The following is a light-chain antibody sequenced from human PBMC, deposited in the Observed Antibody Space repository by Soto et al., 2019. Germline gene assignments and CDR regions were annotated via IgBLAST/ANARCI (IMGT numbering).Light chain of an antibody. CDR3: QHFGNSLWT. CDR2: GAS. J-gene: IGKJ1*01. Sequence: IVMTQSPATLSVSPWERATLSCRASQSLSSNLAWYQQKPGQAPRLLIYGASSRAIHTPDRFSGSGSGTDFTLTISGLEPEHFAVYYCQHFGNSLWTFGQGTKVDIK. CDR1: QSLSSN. V-gene: IGKV3D-15*01.